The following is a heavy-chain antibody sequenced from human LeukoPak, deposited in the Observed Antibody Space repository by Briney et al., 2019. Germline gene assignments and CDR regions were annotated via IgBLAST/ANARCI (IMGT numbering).Heavy chain of an antibody. V-gene: IGHV3-21*01. Sequence: GGSLRLSCAASGFTFSDYSINWVRQAPGKGLEWVSSISSKSNYIYYADSVKGRFTISRDNAKNSLYLQMNSLRAEDTAVYYCVRGIAVTGTAPKYDFELWGRGTLVSVSS. CDR3: VRGIAVTGTAPKYDFEL. J-gene: IGHJ2*01. CDR1: GFTFSDYS. CDR2: ISSKSNYI. D-gene: IGHD6-19*01.